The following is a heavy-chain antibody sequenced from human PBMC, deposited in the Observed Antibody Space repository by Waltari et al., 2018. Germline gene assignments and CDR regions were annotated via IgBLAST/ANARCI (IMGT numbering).Heavy chain of an antibody. CDR1: GGSISSYY. D-gene: IGHD2-15*01. J-gene: IGHJ4*02. CDR3: ARGGRRCSGGSCYDY. Sequence: QVQLQESGPGLVKPSETLSLTCTVSGGSISSYYWRWIRQPAVKGLEWIGRIYTSVSTNYNPSLKSRVTMSVDTSKNQFSLKLSSVTAADTAVYYCARGGRRCSGGSCYDYWGQGTLVTVSS. CDR2: IYTSVST. V-gene: IGHV4-4*07.